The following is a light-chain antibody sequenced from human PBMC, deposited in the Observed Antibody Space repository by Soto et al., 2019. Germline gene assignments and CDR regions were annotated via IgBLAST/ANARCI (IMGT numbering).Light chain of an antibody. CDR3: QQDHSDPIT. CDR2: WAS. Sequence: DFVMTQSPDSLAVSLGERATINCKSSQSVLSSSDNKNYLAWFQQKPRQPPRLLIYWASTRKSGVPDRFSGSGSGTDFTLTINSLQAEDVAVYYGQQDHSDPITFGQGTRLEIQ. J-gene: IGKJ5*01. V-gene: IGKV4-1*01. CDR1: QSVLSSSDNKNY.